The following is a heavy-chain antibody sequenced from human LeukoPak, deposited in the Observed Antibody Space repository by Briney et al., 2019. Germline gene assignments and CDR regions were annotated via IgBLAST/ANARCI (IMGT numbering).Heavy chain of an antibody. CDR2: IRYDGSNK. CDR1: GLTFSTYG. J-gene: IGHJ3*02. CDR3: AKIPRSSSYAFDI. Sequence: GGSLRLSCAASGLTFSTYGMSWVRQAPGKGLEWVAFIRYDGSNKYYADSVKGRFTISRDNSKNTLYLQMNSLRAEDTAVYYCAKIPRSSSYAFDIWGQGTMVTVSS. V-gene: IGHV3-30*02. D-gene: IGHD6-6*01.